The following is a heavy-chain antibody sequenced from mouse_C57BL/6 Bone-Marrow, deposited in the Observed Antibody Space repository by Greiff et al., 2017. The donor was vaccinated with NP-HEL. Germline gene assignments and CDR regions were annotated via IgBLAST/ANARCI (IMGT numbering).Heavy chain of an antibody. Sequence: VKLLESGPELVKPGASVKISCKASGYAFSSSWMNWVKQRPGKGLEWIGRIYPGDGDTNYNGKFKGKATLTADKSSSTAYMQLSSLTSEDSAVYFCARWRGQLGGNYFDYWGQGTTLTVSS. V-gene: IGHV1-82*01. CDR1: GYAFSSSW. CDR2: IYPGDGDT. J-gene: IGHJ2*01. CDR3: ARWRGQLGGNYFDY. D-gene: IGHD4-1*02.